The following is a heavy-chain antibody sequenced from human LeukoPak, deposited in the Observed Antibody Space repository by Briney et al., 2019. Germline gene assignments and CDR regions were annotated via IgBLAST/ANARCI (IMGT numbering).Heavy chain of an antibody. D-gene: IGHD5-12*01. V-gene: IGHV2-5*02. CDR1: GFPLSTSGVG. Sequence: SGPTLVKPTQTLTLTCTFSGFPLSTSGVGVGWIRQPPGKALEWLALIYWDDDKRYSPSLKSRLTITKDTSKNQVVLTMTNMDPVDTATYYCAHSLALGYDFGTLDYWGQGTLVTVSS. J-gene: IGHJ4*02. CDR3: AHSLALGYDFGTLDY. CDR2: IYWDDDK.